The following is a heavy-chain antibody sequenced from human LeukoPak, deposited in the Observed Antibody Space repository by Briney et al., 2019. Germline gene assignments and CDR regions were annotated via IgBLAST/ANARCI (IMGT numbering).Heavy chain of an antibody. CDR3: ARPRVPDS. CDR2: IKQDGSET. Sequence: GGSLRLSCAASGFTFNSSWMSWVRQAPGKGLEWVANIKQDGSETNYVDSVKGRFTISRDNAKNSLYLQMNSLRAEDTAVYYCARPRVPDSWGQGTLVTVSS. V-gene: IGHV3-7*01. J-gene: IGHJ4*02. CDR1: GFTFNSSW.